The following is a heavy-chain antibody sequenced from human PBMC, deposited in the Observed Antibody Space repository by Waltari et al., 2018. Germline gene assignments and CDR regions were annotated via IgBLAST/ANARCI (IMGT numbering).Heavy chain of an antibody. CDR1: GGSISSGDYY. CDR2: IYYRGST. D-gene: IGHD3-16*02. V-gene: IGHV4-30-4*08. CDR3: ARGEEDYDYIWGSYRLCAFDI. J-gene: IGHJ3*02. Sequence: QVQLQESGPGLVKPSQTLSLTCTVSGGSISSGDYYWSWIRQPPGKGLAWIGYIYYRGSTSYHPSLKSRVTISVDTSKNQFSRKLSSVTAADTAVYYCARGEEDYDYIWGSYRLCAFDIWGQGTMVTVSS.